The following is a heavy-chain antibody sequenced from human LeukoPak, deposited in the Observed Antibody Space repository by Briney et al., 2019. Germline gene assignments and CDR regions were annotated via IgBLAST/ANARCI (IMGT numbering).Heavy chain of an antibody. J-gene: IGHJ4*02. D-gene: IGHD5-18*01. Sequence: SETLSLTCTVSGGSISSDSYYWTWIRQPAGKGLEWIGRVYTSGSTDYNPPLKSRVSISLDTSKNQFSLKLSSVTAADTAVYYCARGYTYGHGAMFDYWGQGTLVTVSP. CDR3: ARGYTYGHGAMFDY. V-gene: IGHV4-61*02. CDR1: GGSISSDSYY. CDR2: VYTSGST.